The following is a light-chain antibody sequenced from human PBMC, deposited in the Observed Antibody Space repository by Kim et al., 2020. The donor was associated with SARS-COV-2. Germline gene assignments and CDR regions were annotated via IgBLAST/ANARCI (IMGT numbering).Light chain of an antibody. CDR2: QNT. CDR3: QTWDRSTGV. Sequence: VAPAKAAHISCAGEHLGDKHVCWYQHKPGQSPVLVIYQNTKRPSGIPERFSGSNSGNTATLTIGGTQPMDEADYYCQTWDRSTGVFGPGTKVTVL. V-gene: IGLV3-1*01. J-gene: IGLJ1*01. CDR1: HLGDKH.